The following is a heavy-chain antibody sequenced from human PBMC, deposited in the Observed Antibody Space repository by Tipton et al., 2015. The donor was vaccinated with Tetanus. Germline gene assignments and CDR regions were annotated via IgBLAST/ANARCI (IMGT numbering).Heavy chain of an antibody. Sequence: TLSLTCTVSGGSISTYHWNWIRQSPGKGLEWIGYVDYFGSTKINPSLKSRVAMSVDAAENQLSLRLTSVTAADTAVYYCSSSPGNQYLAFFDYWGRGTLVTVSS. V-gene: IGHV4-59*08. CDR2: VDYFGST. CDR3: SSSPGNQYLAFFDY. CDR1: GGSISTYH. J-gene: IGHJ4*02. D-gene: IGHD2/OR15-2a*01.